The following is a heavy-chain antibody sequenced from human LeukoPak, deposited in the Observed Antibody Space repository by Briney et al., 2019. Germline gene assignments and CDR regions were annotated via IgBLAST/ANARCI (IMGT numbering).Heavy chain of an antibody. CDR2: IYTSGNT. V-gene: IGHV4-61*02. J-gene: IGHJ6*03. CDR3: ARDRITMVRGVIDYMDV. Sequence: SETLSLTCTVSGGSISSGSYYWNWIRQPAGKGLEWIGRIYTSGNTNYNPSLKSRVTMSVDTSKNQFSLKLSSVTAADTAVYYCARDRITMVRGVIDYMDVWGKGTTVTISS. CDR1: GGSISSGSYY. D-gene: IGHD3-10*01.